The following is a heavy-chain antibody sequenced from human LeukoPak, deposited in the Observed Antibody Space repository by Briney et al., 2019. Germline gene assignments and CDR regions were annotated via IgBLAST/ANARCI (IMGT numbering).Heavy chain of an antibody. V-gene: IGHV1-18*01. CDR2: ISGYSGNT. CDR1: GYTFTSYG. CDR3: ARDIATVVHQD. J-gene: IGHJ4*02. Sequence: ASVKVSCKASGYTFTSYGISWVRQAPGQGLEWIGWISGYSGNTNYVQKFQGRVTMTTDRSTTTAYMELRSLRSDDTAVYYCARDIATVVHQDWGQGTLVTVSS. D-gene: IGHD2-15*01.